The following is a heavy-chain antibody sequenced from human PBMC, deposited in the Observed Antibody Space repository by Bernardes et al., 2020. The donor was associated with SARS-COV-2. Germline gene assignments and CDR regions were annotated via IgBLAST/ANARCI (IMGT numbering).Heavy chain of an antibody. CDR3: ARGGVIDSSGEFFFDY. D-gene: IGHD3-22*01. J-gene: IGHJ4*02. Sequence: GGSLRLSCAATGFTFSNYLFSWFRQSPGKGLEWVSSISGGGLYIYYGDSVRGRFTTSRDNTRKSVFLQMESLRAEDTAVYYCARGGVIDSSGEFFFDYWAQGIPVTVSS. V-gene: IGHV3-21*01. CDR1: GFTFSNYL. CDR2: ISGGGLYI.